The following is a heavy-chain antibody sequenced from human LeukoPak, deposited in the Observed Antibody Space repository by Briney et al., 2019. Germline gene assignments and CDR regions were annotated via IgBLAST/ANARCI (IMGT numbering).Heavy chain of an antibody. D-gene: IGHD3-10*01. J-gene: IGHJ4*02. CDR3: ARQYGSGSYWFEYYFDY. V-gene: IGHV3-48*01. Sequence: PGGSLRLSCAASGFTFSSYSMNWVRQAPGKGLEWVSYISISSSIIYYADSVKGRFTISRDNAKNSLYLQMNSLRAEDTAVYYCARQYGSGSYWFEYYFDYWGQGTLVTVSS. CDR1: GFTFSSYS. CDR2: ISISSSII.